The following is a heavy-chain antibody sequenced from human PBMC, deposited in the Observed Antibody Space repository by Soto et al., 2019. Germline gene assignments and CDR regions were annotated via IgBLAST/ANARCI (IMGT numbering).Heavy chain of an antibody. J-gene: IGHJ4*02. CDR2: INPKNGGT. D-gene: IGHD3-16*01. CDR3: ARKGGYYDY. Sequence: QVQLVQSGAEVKEPGASVKVSCKASGYSFTGYYIHWVRQAPGQGLERLGWINPKNGGTTYAQKFQGLVTMTSDTSISTVYMELSRLRSDDTAVYYCARKGGYYDYWGQGTLVTVSS. CDR1: GYSFTGYY. V-gene: IGHV1-2*04.